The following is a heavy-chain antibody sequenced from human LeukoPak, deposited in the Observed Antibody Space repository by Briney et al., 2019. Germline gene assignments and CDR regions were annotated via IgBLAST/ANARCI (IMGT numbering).Heavy chain of an antibody. D-gene: IGHD5-12*01. J-gene: IGHJ4*02. CDR1: GFTFSSYS. CDR2: ISSSSSYI. Sequence: PGGSLRLSCAASGFTFSSYSMNWVRQAPGKGLEWVSSISSSSSYIYYADSVKGRFTISRDNAKNSLYLQMNSLRAEDTAVYYCARDSPRPRDPVPRYRFDYWGQGTLVTVSS. CDR3: ARDSPRPRDPVPRYRFDY. V-gene: IGHV3-21*01.